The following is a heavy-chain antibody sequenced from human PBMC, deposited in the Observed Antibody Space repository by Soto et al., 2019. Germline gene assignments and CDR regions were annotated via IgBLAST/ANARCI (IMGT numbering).Heavy chain of an antibody. Sequence: ASVKVSCKTSGYTFSNYGITWLRQAPGQPLEWLGWISLYSDGTNYAQKFQGRVSMATDTSTTTAYMELRSLRSDDTAVYYCARVVPGAEAWFGPWGQGTLVTVSS. D-gene: IGHD2-2*01. CDR3: ARVVPGAEAWFGP. V-gene: IGHV1-18*01. CDR2: ISLYSDGT. J-gene: IGHJ5*02. CDR1: GYTFSNYG.